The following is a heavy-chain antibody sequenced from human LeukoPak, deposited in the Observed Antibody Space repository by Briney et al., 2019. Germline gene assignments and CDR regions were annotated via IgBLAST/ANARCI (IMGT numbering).Heavy chain of an antibody. D-gene: IGHD6-19*01. V-gene: IGHV1-2*04. J-gene: IGHJ4*02. CDR3: ARGEQWPTEYFDY. Sequence: ASVKVSCKASGYTFTGYYMHWVRQAPGQGLEWMGWINPNSGGTNYAQKFQGWVTMTRDTSISTAYMELSRLRSDDTAVYYCARGEQWPTEYFDYWGREPWSPSPQ. CDR2: INPNSGGT. CDR1: GYTFTGYY.